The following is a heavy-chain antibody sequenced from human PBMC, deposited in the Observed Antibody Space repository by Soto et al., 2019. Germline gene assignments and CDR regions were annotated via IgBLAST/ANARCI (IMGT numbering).Heavy chain of an antibody. V-gene: IGHV3-30-3*01. J-gene: IGHJ4*02. Sequence: GESLRLSCAASGFTFSSYAMHWVRQAPGKGLEWVAVISYDGSNKYYADSVKGRFTISRDNSKNTLYLQMNSLRAEDTAVYYCARENGERGSYGFDYWGQGTLVTVSS. D-gene: IGHD5-18*01. CDR2: ISYDGSNK. CDR3: ARENGERGSYGFDY. CDR1: GFTFSSYA.